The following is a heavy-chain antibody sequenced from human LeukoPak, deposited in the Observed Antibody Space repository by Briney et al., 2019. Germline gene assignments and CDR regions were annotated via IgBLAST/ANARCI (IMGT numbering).Heavy chain of an antibody. J-gene: IGHJ5*02. D-gene: IGHD6-6*01. Sequence: SETLSLTCTVSGGSISSSSYYWGWIRQPPGKGLEWIGSIYYSGSTYYNPSLKSRVTISVDTSKNQFSLKLSSVTAADTAVYYCARRSSSSPTPYWFDPWVQGTLVTVSS. CDR2: IYYSGST. CDR1: GGSISSSSYY. CDR3: ARRSSSSPTPYWFDP. V-gene: IGHV4-39*01.